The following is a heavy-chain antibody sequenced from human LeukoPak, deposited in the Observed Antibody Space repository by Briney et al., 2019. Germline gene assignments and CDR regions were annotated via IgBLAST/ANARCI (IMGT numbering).Heavy chain of an antibody. D-gene: IGHD3-10*01. J-gene: IGHJ6*03. V-gene: IGHV1-18*01. CDR3: AKGGELLWFGELSYYYYYYMDV. Sequence: ASVKVSCKASGYTFTSYGINWVRQAPGQGLEWMGWISGYNGYTYYAQKLQGRVTMTTDTSTSTAYMELRSLRSDDTAVYYCAKGGELLWFGELSYYYYYYMDVWGKGTTVTISS. CDR2: ISGYNGYT. CDR1: GYTFTSYG.